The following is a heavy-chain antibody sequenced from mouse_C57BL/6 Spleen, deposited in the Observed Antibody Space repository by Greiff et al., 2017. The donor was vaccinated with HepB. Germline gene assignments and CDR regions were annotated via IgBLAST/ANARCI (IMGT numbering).Heavy chain of an antibody. J-gene: IGHJ2*01. Sequence: EVMLVESGGGLVKPGGSLKLSCAASGFTFSDYGMHWVRRAPETGLEWVAYISSGSSTIYYAATVKGRCPLSRDNAKNTLFLQMTSLRSEDTAMYYCARDGYYFDYWGQGTTLTVSS. CDR1: GFTFSDYG. V-gene: IGHV5-17*01. CDR2: ISSGSSTI. CDR3: ARDGYYFDY.